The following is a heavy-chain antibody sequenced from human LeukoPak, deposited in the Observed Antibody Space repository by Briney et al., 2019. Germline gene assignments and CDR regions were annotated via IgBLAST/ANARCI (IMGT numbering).Heavy chain of an antibody. CDR1: GFAFNSYA. CDR3: ANDDYYVSGSYYQDY. D-gene: IGHD3-10*01. V-gene: IGHV3-23*01. J-gene: IGHJ4*02. Sequence: PGGSLSLSCAASGFAFNSYAMSWVRQAPGKGLEWVSVISVSGGSTYYADSVKGRFTISRDNPKNTLYLQMNSLRAEDTAVYYCANDDYYVSGSYYQDYWGQGTLVTVSS. CDR2: ISVSGGST.